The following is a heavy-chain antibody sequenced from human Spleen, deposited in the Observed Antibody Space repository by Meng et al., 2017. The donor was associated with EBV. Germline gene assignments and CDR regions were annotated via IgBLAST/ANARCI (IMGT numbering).Heavy chain of an antibody. CDR1: GGSISSGDHP. V-gene: IGHV4-30-2*01. D-gene: IGHD3-16*01. J-gene: IGHJ5*02. Sequence: RLQEPGPGLVKPSQTLSLTCAVSGGSISSGDHPWSWIRQPPGRGLELLGYIYHGGSAFYSPSLKTRVTMSIDKSKNQFSLNVSSVTAADTAFYYCARGAYDRFGLDPWGQGTLVTVSS. CDR2: IYHGGSA. CDR3: ARGAYDRFGLDP.